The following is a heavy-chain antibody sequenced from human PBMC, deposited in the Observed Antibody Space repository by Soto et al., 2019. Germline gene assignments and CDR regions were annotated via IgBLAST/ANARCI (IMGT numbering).Heavy chain of an antibody. V-gene: IGHV4-34*01. J-gene: IGHJ4*02. CDR1: GGSFSGYY. Sequence: SETLSLTCAVYGGSFSGYYWSWIRQPPGKGLEWIGEINHSGSTNYNPSLKSRVTISVDTSKNQFSLKLSSVTAADTAVYSCARVGVRTRSGVVAHCFDYWGQRT. CDR3: ARVGVRTRSGVVAHCFDY. CDR2: INHSGST. D-gene: IGHD3-22*01.